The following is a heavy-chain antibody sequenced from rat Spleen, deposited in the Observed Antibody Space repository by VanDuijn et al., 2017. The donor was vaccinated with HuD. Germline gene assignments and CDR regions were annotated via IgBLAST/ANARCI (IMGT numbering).Heavy chain of an antibody. J-gene: IGHJ2*01. Sequence: EVQLVESGGGLVLPGRSMKLSCAASGFTFSNYYMAWVRQAPTKGLEWVASISTGDDNTYFRDSVRGRFTISRNNAKSTLYLQMDSLRSEDTATYYCARHIITLDYWGQGVMVTVSS. CDR3: ARHIITLDY. D-gene: IGHD4-1*01. CDR2: ISTGDDNT. V-gene: IGHV5-25*01. CDR1: GFTFSNYY.